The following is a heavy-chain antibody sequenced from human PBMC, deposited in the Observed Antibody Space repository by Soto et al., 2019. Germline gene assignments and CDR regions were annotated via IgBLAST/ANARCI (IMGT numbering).Heavy chain of an antibody. D-gene: IGHD2-15*01. J-gene: IGHJ4*02. CDR1: GGSISSYY. Sequence: SETLSLTCTVSGGSISSYYWSWIRQPAGKGLEWIGRIYTSGSTNYNPSLKSRVTMSVDTSKNQFSLKLSSVTAADTAVYYCARDRAGYCSGGSCYYFDYWGQGTLVTSPQ. CDR2: IYTSGST. V-gene: IGHV4-4*07. CDR3: ARDRAGYCSGGSCYYFDY.